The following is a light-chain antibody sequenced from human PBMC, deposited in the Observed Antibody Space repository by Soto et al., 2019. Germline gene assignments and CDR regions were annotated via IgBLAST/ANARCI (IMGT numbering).Light chain of an antibody. CDR1: SSNIGKKY. V-gene: IGLV1-47*01. CDR3: GAWDDSMGGSA. J-gene: IGLJ2*01. Sequence: QSVLTQPPSASGTPGQTVTISCSGSSSNIGKKYVYWYQQLPGTAPKVLMYRNNQRPSGVADRFSGSKSCTSASLAISCLLSEDDADYYCGAWDDSMGGSAFGGGTKLTVL. CDR2: RNN.